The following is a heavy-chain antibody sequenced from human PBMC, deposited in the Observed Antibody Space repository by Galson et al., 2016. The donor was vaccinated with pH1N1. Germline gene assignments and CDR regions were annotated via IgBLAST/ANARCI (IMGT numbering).Heavy chain of an antibody. Sequence: SVKVSCKAPGGTLSRHPISWVRQAPGQGLEWMGRILPIVGITNYAQKLQGRVTIIADRFTSTVPMELSGLTSDDTAVYYCATETGSSGMDVWDQGTTVTVSS. V-gene: IGHV1-69*02. D-gene: IGHD3-10*01. J-gene: IGHJ6*02. CDR1: GGTLSRHP. CDR3: ATETGSSGMDV. CDR2: ILPIVGIT.